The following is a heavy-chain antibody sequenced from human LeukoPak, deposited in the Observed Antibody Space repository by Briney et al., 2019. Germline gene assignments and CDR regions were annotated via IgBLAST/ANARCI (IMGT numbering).Heavy chain of an antibody. D-gene: IGHD3-22*01. CDR1: GGTFSSYA. CDR3: ARARRVGYYYDSSGYYNTLGY. CDR2: IIPILGIA. Sequence: ASVKVSCKASGGTFSSYAISWVRQAPGQGLEWMGRIIPILGIANYAQKFQGRVTITADKSTSTAYMELSSLRSEDTAVYYCARARRVGYYYDSSGYYNTLGYWGQGTLVTVSS. V-gene: IGHV1-69*04. J-gene: IGHJ4*02.